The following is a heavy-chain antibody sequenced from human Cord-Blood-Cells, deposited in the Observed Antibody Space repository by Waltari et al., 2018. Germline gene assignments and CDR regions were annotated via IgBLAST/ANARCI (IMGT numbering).Heavy chain of an antibody. D-gene: IGHD2-15*01. Sequence: EVQLVESGGGLVQPGGSLRLSCAASGFTVSSNYMSWVRQAPGRGLEWVSVIYSGGSTYYADPVKGRFTISRDNSKNTLYLQMNSLRAEDTAVYYCARDSYCSGGSCYYYGMDVWGQGTTVTVSS. V-gene: IGHV3-66*01. CDR2: IYSGGST. CDR3: ARDSYCSGGSCYYYGMDV. J-gene: IGHJ6*02. CDR1: GFTVSSNY.